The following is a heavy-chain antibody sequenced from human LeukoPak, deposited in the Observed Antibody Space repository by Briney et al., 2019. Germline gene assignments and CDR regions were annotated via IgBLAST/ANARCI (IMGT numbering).Heavy chain of an antibody. CDR1: GFTFSTYA. V-gene: IGHV3-23*01. CDR3: ARSAVGTSCCTAVDY. D-gene: IGHD1-26*01. J-gene: IGHJ4*02. CDR2: ISTSGDRT. Sequence: PGGSLRLSCAASGFTFSTYAMTWVRQAPGKGLEWFSGISTSGDRTYYADSVKGRFTISRDNSKNTLYLQMNSLRAEDTAEYYCARSAVGTSCCTAVDYWGQGTLVTLSS.